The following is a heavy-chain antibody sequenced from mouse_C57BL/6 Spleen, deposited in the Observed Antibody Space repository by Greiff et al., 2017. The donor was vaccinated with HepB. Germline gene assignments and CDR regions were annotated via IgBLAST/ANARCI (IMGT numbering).Heavy chain of an antibody. Sequence: VQLQQPGAELVMPGASVKLSCKASGYTFTSYWMHWVKQRPGQGLEWIGEIDPSDSYTNYNQKFKGKSTLTVDKSSSTAYMQLSSLTSEDSAVYYCARMDYGSRYAMDYWGQGTSVTVSS. CDR2: IDPSDSYT. CDR1: GYTFTSYW. J-gene: IGHJ4*01. CDR3: ARMDYGSRYAMDY. D-gene: IGHD1-1*01. V-gene: IGHV1-69*01.